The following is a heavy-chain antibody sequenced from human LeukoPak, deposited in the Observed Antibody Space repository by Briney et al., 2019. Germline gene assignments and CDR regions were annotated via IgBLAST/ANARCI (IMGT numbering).Heavy chain of an antibody. V-gene: IGHV3-48*01. CDR1: GFTFSSYS. CDR2: ISSSSSTI. CDR3: ARDLKRYCSSTSCDY. Sequence: PGGSLRLSCAASGFTFSSYSMNWVRQAPGKRLEWVSYISSSSSTIYYADSVRGRFTISRDNAKNSLYLQMNSLRAEDTAVYYCARDLKRYCSSTSCDYWGQGTLVTVSS. J-gene: IGHJ4*02. D-gene: IGHD2-2*01.